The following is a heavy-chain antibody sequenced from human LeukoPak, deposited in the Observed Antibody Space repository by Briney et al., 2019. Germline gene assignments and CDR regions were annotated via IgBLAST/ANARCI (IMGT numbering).Heavy chain of an antibody. V-gene: IGHV1-58*02. D-gene: IGHD2-2*01. CDR2: IVVGSGNT. CDR1: GYTFTSYG. J-gene: IGHJ6*02. CDR3: AADSSEGQLLWPYYGMDV. Sequence: SVKVSCKASGYTFTSYGISWVRQAPGQRLEWIGWIVVGSGNTNYAQKFQERVTITRDMSTSTAYMELSSLRSEDTAVYYCAADSSEGQLLWPYYGMDVWGQGTTVTVSS.